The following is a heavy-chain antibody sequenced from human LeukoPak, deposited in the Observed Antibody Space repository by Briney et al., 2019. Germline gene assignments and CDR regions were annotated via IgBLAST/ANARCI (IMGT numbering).Heavy chain of an antibody. Sequence: GGSLRLSCAASGFTFSSYGMHWVRQAPGKGLEWVAVISYDGSNKYYADSVKGRFTISRDNSKNTLYLQMNSLRAEDTAVYYCAKDHPFRYYGSGSFPPPDYWGQGTLVTVSS. CDR1: GFTFSSYG. D-gene: IGHD3-10*01. CDR3: AKDHPFRYYGSGSFPPPDY. J-gene: IGHJ4*02. V-gene: IGHV3-30*18. CDR2: ISYDGSNK.